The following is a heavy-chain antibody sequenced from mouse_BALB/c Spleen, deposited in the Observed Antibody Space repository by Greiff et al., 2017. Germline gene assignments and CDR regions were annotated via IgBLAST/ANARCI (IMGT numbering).Heavy chain of an antibody. Sequence: QVQLQQSGAELARPGASVKLSCKASGYTFTDYYINWVKQRTGQGLEWIGEIYPGSGNTYYNEKFKGKATLTADKSSSTAYMQLSSLTSEDSAVYFCASFRLRGDYWGQGTTLTVSS. J-gene: IGHJ2*01. D-gene: IGHD2-2*01. CDR2: IYPGSGNT. CDR1: GYTFTDYY. V-gene: IGHV1-77*01. CDR3: ASFRLRGDY.